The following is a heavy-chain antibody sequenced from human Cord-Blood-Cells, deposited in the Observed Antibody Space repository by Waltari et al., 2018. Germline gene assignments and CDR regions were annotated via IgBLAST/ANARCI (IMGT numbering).Heavy chain of an antibody. D-gene: IGHD4-17*01. V-gene: IGHV1-18*01. CDR1: RYTFTSYG. CDR3: ARAGNDYGDSNFDY. J-gene: IGHJ4*02. CDR2: ISAYNGNT. Sequence: QVQLVQSGAEVKKPGAPVKVSCKASRYTFTSYGTSWSHPAPGQGLEWMGWISAYNGNTNYAQKLQGRVTMTTDTSTSTAYMELRSLRSDDTAVYYCARAGNDYGDSNFDYRGQGTLVTVSS.